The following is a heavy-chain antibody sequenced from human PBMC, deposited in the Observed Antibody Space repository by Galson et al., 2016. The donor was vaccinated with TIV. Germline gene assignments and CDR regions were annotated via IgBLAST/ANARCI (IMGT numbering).Heavy chain of an antibody. Sequence: SVKVSCKVSGNSLNELVIHWVRQAPGKGLEWMGGFDPEVSKTVYAQMLQGRVTMAADTSRNTADMELGSLRFEDTAVYYCATVAWFPGLSLDNWGRGTLVTVSS. CDR2: FDPEVSKT. V-gene: IGHV1-24*01. CDR1: GNSLNELV. D-gene: IGHD2/OR15-2a*01. J-gene: IGHJ4*02. CDR3: ATVAWFPGLSLDN.